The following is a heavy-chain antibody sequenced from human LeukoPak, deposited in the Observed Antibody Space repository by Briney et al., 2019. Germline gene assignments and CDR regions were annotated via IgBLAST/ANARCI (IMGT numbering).Heavy chain of an antibody. D-gene: IGHD3-16*01. CDR2: ISYDGSNT. CDR3: ARGTVLTGYASFDY. J-gene: IGHJ4*02. V-gene: IGHV3-30*03. CDR1: EFTFSSYG. Sequence: PGRSLRLSCVGSEFTFSSYGMHWVRQAPGKGLEWVAVISYDGSNTYYADSVKGRFTISRDNSKNTLYLQMNSLRAEDTAVYYCARGTVLTGYASFDYWGQGALVTVSS.